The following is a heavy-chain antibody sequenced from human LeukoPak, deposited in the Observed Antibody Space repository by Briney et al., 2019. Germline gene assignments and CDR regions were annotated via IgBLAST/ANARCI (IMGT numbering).Heavy chain of an antibody. J-gene: IGHJ1*01. CDR3: ATDGAWPEYFQH. D-gene: IGHD3-16*01. CDR1: GYTLTELS. CDR2: FDPEDGET. Sequence: ASVKVSCKVSGYTLTELSMHWVRQAPGKGLEWMGGFDPEDGETIYAQKFQGRVIMTEDTSTDTAYMELSSLRSEDTAVYYCATDGAWPEYFQHWGQGTLVTVSS. V-gene: IGHV1-24*01.